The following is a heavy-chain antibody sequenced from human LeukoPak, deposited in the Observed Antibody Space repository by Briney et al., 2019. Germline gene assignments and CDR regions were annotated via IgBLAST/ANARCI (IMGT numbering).Heavy chain of an antibody. CDR3: ARDVLGWGSNWYFDL. Sequence: PSETLSLTCTVSGGSISYYYWSWIRQSAGKGLEWIGRVYTSGSTNDNPSLKSRVTISVDTSKNQFSLRLSSVTAADTAVYYCARDVLGWGSNWYFDLWGRGTLVTVSS. V-gene: IGHV4-4*07. J-gene: IGHJ2*01. D-gene: IGHD3-16*01. CDR1: GGSISYYY. CDR2: VYTSGST.